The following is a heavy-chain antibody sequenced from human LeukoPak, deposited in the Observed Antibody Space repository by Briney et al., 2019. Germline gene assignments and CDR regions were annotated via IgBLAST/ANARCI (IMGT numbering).Heavy chain of an antibody. CDR2: ISGSGGST. Sequence: QAGESLKISCAASGFIFSSYVMNWVRQAPGKGLEWVSAISGSGGSTYYADSVKGRFTISRDNSKNTLFLQMNSLRAEDTAIYYCAKDHSGNLYYFDYWGQGTLVTVSS. J-gene: IGHJ4*02. CDR3: AKDHSGNLYYFDY. D-gene: IGHD2-21*01. V-gene: IGHV3-23*01. CDR1: GFIFSSYV.